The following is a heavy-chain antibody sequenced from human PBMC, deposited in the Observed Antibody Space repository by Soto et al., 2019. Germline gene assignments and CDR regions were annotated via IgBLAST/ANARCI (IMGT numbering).Heavy chain of an antibody. Sequence: QVQLEQSGAEVKNPGASVKVSCKASGNTFTSYYMHWVRQAPGQGLEWMGVINPGGGITSYAENLHGRVTMTRDTSTSTAYMELSSLRSEDTAIYYCARGLAVAYSPALLWGQGTLLTVYS. CDR2: INPGGGIT. CDR3: ARGLAVAYSPALL. J-gene: IGHJ4*02. CDR1: GNTFTSYY. D-gene: IGHD6-19*01. V-gene: IGHV1-46*01.